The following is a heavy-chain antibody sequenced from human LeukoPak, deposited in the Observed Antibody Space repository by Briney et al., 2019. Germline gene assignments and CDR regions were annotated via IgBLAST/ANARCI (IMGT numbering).Heavy chain of an antibody. CDR2: ISAYNGNT. V-gene: IGHV1-18*01. Sequence: GASVKVSCKASGYTFTSYGISWVRQAPGQGLEWMGWISAYNGNTNYAQKLQGRVTMTTDTSTSTAYMELRSLRSDDTAVYYCARDWRGSGSYYWFDPWGQGTLVTVSS. CDR3: ARDWRGSGSYYWFDP. D-gene: IGHD3-10*01. CDR1: GYTFTSYG. J-gene: IGHJ5*02.